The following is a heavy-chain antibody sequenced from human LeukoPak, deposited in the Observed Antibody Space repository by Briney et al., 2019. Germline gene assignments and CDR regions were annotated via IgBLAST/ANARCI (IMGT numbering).Heavy chain of an antibody. Sequence: GESLKISCKGSGYSFTSYWIGWVRQMPGKGLEWMGIIYPGDSDTRYSPSFQGQVTISADKSISTAYLQWSSLKASDTAIYYCARPRDADSYYFDYWGQGTLVTVSS. CDR1: GYSFTSYW. J-gene: IGHJ4*02. D-gene: IGHD5-24*01. V-gene: IGHV5-51*01. CDR2: IYPGDSDT. CDR3: ARPRDADSYYFDY.